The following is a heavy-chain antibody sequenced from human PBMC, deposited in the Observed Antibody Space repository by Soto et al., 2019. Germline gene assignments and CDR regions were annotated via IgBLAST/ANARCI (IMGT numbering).Heavy chain of an antibody. CDR1: NGSISSAIYY. V-gene: IGHV4-39*01. D-gene: IGHD3-10*01. J-gene: IGHJ5*02. CDR2: VYHSGST. CDR3: AGRSSLASVQVYFGEISNYNWFDP. Sequence: QLQLQESGPGLVKPSETLSLTCTVSNGSISSAIYYWGWIRQPPGKGLESIGSVYHSGSTYYNPSLQGRVTISVDTSKNQFSLKLSSVTAADTAVYFCAGRSSLASVQVYFGEISNYNWFDPWGQGTLVTVSS.